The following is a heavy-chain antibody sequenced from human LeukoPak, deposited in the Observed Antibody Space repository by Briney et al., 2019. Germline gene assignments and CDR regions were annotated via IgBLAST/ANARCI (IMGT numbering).Heavy chain of an antibody. CDR1: GGSINSNSYY. Sequence: SETLSLTCTVSGGSINSNSYYWGWIRQPPGKGLEWIGTIYYSGRTNYNPSLKSRVTISVDTSKNQFSLKLSSVTAADTAVYYCARNRGPPARYDSSGYYFPGFDYWGRGTLVTVSS. D-gene: IGHD3-22*01. J-gene: IGHJ4*02. CDR3: ARNRGPPARYDSSGYYFPGFDY. CDR2: IYYSGRT. V-gene: IGHV4-39*07.